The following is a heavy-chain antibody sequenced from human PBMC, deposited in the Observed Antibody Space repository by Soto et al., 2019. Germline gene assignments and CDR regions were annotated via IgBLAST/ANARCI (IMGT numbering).Heavy chain of an antibody. CDR2: MNPNSGNT. Sequence: ASVKVSCKASGYTFTSYDINWVRQATGQGLEWMGWMNPNSGNTGYAQKFQGRVTMTMHTSISTAYMEVNSLRSEDTAVYDCARGPYSSSWFDPWGQGTLVTVSS. CDR1: GYTFTSYD. CDR3: ARGPYSSSWFDP. J-gene: IGHJ5*02. D-gene: IGHD6-13*01. V-gene: IGHV1-8*01.